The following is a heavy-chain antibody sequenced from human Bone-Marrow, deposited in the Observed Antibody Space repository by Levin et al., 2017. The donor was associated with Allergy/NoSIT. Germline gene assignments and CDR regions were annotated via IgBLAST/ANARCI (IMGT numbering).Heavy chain of an antibody. CDR3: ARPRLTGFSSGWYLDN. CDR1: GFTLSNTP. V-gene: IGHV3-30*04. D-gene: IGHD6-19*01. CDR2: LSFDGSTE. J-gene: IGHJ4*02. Sequence: GESLKISCTTSGFTLSNTPMHWVRQAPGKGLEWVAVLSFDGSTEHYADSVKGRFTISKDVSKNTVYLQLNSLRPEDTAVYYCARPRLTGFSSGWYLDNWGQGTLVTVSS.